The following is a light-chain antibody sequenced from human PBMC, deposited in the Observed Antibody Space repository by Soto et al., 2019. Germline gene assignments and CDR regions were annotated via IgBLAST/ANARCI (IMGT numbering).Light chain of an antibody. V-gene: IGKV1-5*01. CDR1: QSISSW. J-gene: IGKJ2*01. CDR3: QQHNSAPYT. Sequence: DIQMTQSPSTLSASVGDRVTITCRASQSISSWLAWYQRKPGKAPKLLIYDASSLESGVPSRFSGSGSGTEFTLTISSLQPDDFATYYCQQHNSAPYTFGQGTKLEIK. CDR2: DAS.